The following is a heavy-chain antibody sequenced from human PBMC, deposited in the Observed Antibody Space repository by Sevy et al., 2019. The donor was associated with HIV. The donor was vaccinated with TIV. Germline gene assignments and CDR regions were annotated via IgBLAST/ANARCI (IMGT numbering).Heavy chain of an antibody. J-gene: IGHJ6*02. D-gene: IGHD2-15*01. CDR1: GGSISSGGYY. V-gene: IGHV4-31*03. CDR2: IYYSGST. Sequence: SETLSLTCTVSGGSISSGGYYWSWIRQHPGKGLEWIGYIYYSGSTYYNPSLKSRVTISVDTSKNQFSLKLSSVTAADTVVYYCARDTACSGGSCYFDYYYGMDVWGQGTTVTVSS. CDR3: ARDTACSGGSCYFDYYYGMDV.